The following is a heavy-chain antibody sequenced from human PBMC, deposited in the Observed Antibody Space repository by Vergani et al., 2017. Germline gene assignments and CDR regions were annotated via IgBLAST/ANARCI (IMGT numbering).Heavy chain of an antibody. V-gene: IGHV4-39*01. CDR2: IYYSVST. J-gene: IGHJ6*02. CDR1: GGSISSSSYY. CDR3: ARHLAYCGGDCYPYYYGMDV. Sequence: QLQLQESGPGLVKPSETLSLTCTVSGGSISSSSYYWGWIRQPPGKGLEWIGSIYYSVSTSYNPSLKSRVTISVDTSKNRFSLKLSSVTVADTAVYYCARHLAYCGGDCYPYYYGMDVWGQGTTVTVSS. D-gene: IGHD2-21*02.